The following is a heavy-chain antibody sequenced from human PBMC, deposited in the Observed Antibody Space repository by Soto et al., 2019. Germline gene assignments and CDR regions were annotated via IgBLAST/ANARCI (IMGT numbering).Heavy chain of an antibody. CDR3: ARRDRSGFSYWLDT. CDR2: IYFSGTT. D-gene: IGHD3-22*01. Sequence: SETLSLTCTVSGGSISSGDYYWSWIRQHPGKGLEWIGTIYFSGTTYYNPSLKSRVTISVDTSKSQFSLKLSSVTAADTAVYYCARRDRSGFSYWLDTWGQGTLVTVSS. J-gene: IGHJ5*02. V-gene: IGHV4-31*03. CDR1: GGSISSGDYY.